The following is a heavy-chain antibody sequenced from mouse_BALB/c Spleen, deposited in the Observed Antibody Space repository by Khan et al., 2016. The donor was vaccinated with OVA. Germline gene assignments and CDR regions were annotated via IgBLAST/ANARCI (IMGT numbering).Heavy chain of an antibody. CDR2: INPHIGET. Sequence: VQLQQSGPELVRPGASVKISCTASGYSFTGYFMNWVMQSHGKSLEWIGRINPHIGETFYNQRFKDKATLTVDDSSNTAHMELRSLTSEDSAVYFCTRIYRSDFDYWGQGTTLTVSS. J-gene: IGHJ2*01. CDR1: GYSFTGYF. CDR3: TRIYRSDFDY. V-gene: IGHV1-20*01. D-gene: IGHD1-1*01.